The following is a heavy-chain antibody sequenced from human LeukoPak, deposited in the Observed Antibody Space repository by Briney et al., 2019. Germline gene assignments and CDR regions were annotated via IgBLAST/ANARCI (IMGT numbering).Heavy chain of an antibody. J-gene: IGHJ6*02. D-gene: IGHD1-26*01. CDR2: TAGADDVI. V-gene: IGHV3-23*01. CDR3: ARARKVGATIAGMDV. Sequence: PGGSLRLSCAVSGLTFSDYRMIWVRQAPEKRLEWVAVTAGADDVIQYADSVKGRFTISTDNSKNTLYLQMNSLRAEDTAVYYCARARKVGATIAGMDVWGQGTTVTVSS. CDR1: GLTFSDYR.